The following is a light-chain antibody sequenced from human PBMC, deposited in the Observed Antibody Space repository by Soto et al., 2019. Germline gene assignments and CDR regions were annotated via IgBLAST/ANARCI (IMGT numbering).Light chain of an antibody. CDR2: TAS. CDR1: QDISYY. J-gene: IGKJ5*01. CDR3: QQLNNYPRT. Sequence: DIPLTQSPSFLSASVRDRVTITCRASQDISYYLAWYQQKPGKAPKFLIYTASTLQSGVPSRFSGSGSGTEFTLTISSLQPEDFATYYCQQLNNYPRTFGHGTLLEIK. V-gene: IGKV1-9*01.